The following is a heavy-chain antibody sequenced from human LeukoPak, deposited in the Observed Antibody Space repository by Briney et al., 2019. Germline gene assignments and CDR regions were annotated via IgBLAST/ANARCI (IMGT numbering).Heavy chain of an antibody. CDR3: ARRSPQCWGGDCYFDY. CDR1: GGSISNSSDY. J-gene: IGHJ4*02. CDR2: IYYSGST. Sequence: SETLSLTCTVSGGSISNSSDYWGWIRQPPGKGLEWIGSIYYSGSTYYNPSLKSRVTISVDTSKNQFSLKLSSVSAADTAVYYCARRSPQCWGGDCYFDYWGQGTLVTVSS. V-gene: IGHV4-39*01. D-gene: IGHD2-21*02.